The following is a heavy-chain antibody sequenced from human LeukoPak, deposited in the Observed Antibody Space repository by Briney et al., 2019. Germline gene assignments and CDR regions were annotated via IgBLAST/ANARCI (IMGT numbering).Heavy chain of an antibody. Sequence: GASVKVSCKASGYTFTGYYMHWVRQAPGQGLEWMGWINPNSGGTNYAQKFQGRVTMTRDTSISTAYMELSRLRSDDTAVYYCARDRLLAPLYYYYYYMDVWGKGTTVTVSS. D-gene: IGHD2-15*01. J-gene: IGHJ6*03. CDR1: GYTFTGYY. CDR2: INPNSGGT. CDR3: ARDRLLAPLYYYYYYMDV. V-gene: IGHV1-2*02.